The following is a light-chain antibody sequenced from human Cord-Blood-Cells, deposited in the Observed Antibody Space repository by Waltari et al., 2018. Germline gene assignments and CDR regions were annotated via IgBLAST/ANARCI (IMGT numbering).Light chain of an antibody. J-gene: IGKJ5*01. CDR2: GAS. CDR3: QQYGSSSIT. CDR1: QSVSSGY. V-gene: IGKV3-20*01. Sequence: IALTHFPGSLSLSPGERPAPSSRASQSVSSGYLAWYQQKPGQAPRCLIYGASSRATGIPDRFSGSGSGTDFTLTISRLEPEDFAVYYCQQYGSSSITFGQGTRLEIK.